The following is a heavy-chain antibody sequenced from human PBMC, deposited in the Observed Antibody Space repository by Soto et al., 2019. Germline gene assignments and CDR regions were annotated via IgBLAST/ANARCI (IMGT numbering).Heavy chain of an antibody. CDR3: ARETAGYCSSTSCHTAVRYYYGMDV. D-gene: IGHD2-2*02. J-gene: IGHJ6*02. Sequence: PSETLSLTCTVSGGSISSYYWSWIRQPPGKGLEWIGYIYYSGSTNYNPSLKSRVTISVDTSKNQFSLKLSSVTAADTAVYYCARETAGYCSSTSCHTAVRYYYGMDVWGQGTTVTVSS. V-gene: IGHV4-59*01. CDR2: IYYSGST. CDR1: GGSISSYY.